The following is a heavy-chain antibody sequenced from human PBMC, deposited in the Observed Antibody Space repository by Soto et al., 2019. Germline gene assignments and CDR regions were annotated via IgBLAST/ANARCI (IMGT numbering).Heavy chain of an antibody. CDR2: ISGSGGST. J-gene: IGHJ4*02. CDR3: AKGGYIVVAYYFDY. Sequence: EVQLLESRGGLVQPGGSLRLSCAASGFTFSSYAMSWVRQAPGKGLEWVSAISGSGGSTYYADSVKGRFTISRDNSKNTLYLQMNSLRAEDTAVSYCAKGGYIVVAYYFDYWGQGTLVTVSS. V-gene: IGHV3-23*01. CDR1: GFTFSSYA. D-gene: IGHD3-22*01.